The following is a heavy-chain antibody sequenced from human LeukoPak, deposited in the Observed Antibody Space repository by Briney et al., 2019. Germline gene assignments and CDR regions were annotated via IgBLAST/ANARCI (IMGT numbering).Heavy chain of an antibody. CDR2: INHSGST. D-gene: IGHD3-22*01. CDR1: GGSFSGYY. J-gene: IGHJ4*02. CDR3: ARDLSQYDSSGYYVN. V-gene: IGHV4-34*01. Sequence: SETLSLTCAVYGGSFSGYYWSWIRKPPGKGLGWIGEINHSGSTTYTPSLKSRVTISVDTSKNQFSLKLSSVTAADTAVYYCARDLSQYDSSGYYVNWGQGTLVTVSS.